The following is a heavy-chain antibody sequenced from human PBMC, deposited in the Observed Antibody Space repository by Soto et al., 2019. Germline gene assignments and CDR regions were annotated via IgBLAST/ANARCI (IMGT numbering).Heavy chain of an antibody. CDR3: ARHYSSGSRNWFDP. V-gene: IGHV4-39*01. J-gene: IGHJ5*02. D-gene: IGHD6-19*01. CDR1: GGSINSSSYF. Sequence: PSETLSLTCSVSGGSINSSSYFWGWVRQPPGKGLEWIGSIYYSGSTYYNPSLRSRVTISVDASKNQFSLKLSSVTAADTAVFYCARHYSSGSRNWFDPWGQGALVTVSS. CDR2: IYYSGST.